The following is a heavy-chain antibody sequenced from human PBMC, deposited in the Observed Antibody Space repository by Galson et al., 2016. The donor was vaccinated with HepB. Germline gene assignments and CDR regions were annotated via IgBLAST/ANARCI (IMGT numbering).Heavy chain of an antibody. J-gene: IGHJ4*02. CDR2: ISSSDYT. V-gene: IGHV4-39*01. Sequence: SETLSLTCSVFNDSIYGNAYYWGWIRQPPGKGLEWVGSISSSDYTYYNPSIQSRVAMSVDTSKKKFYLRLNPVTAADTAIYFCARHYFLHLGALSGFDSWGRGTLVTVSS. CDR1: NDSIYGNAYY. CDR3: ARHYFLHLGALSGFDS. D-gene: IGHD3-16*02.